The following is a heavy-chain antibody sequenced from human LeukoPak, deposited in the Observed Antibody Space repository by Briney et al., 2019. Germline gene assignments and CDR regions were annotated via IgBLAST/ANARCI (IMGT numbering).Heavy chain of an antibody. CDR1: GGSISSYY. Sequence: SETLSLTCTVSGGSISSYYWSWIRQPPGKGLEWIGYIHYSGSTNYNPSLKSRVTISVDTSKNQFSLKLSSVTAADTAVYYCAREAGTDAFDIWGQGTMVTVSS. D-gene: IGHD6-19*01. V-gene: IGHV4-59*01. CDR2: IHYSGST. J-gene: IGHJ3*02. CDR3: AREAGTDAFDI.